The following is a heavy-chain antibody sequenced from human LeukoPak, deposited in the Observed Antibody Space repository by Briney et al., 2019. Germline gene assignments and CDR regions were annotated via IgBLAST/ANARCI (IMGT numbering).Heavy chain of an antibody. V-gene: IGHV4-39*01. CDR3: ARSSKYSSSHWYFDL. CDR2: IYYSGST. J-gene: IGHJ2*01. D-gene: IGHD6-6*01. Sequence: PSETLSLTCTVSGGSISSSSYYWGWIRQPPGEGLEWIGSIYYSGSTYYNPSLKSRVTISVDTSKNQFSLKLSSVTAAGTAVYYCARSSKYSSSHWYFDLWGRGTLVTVSS. CDR1: GGSISSSSYY.